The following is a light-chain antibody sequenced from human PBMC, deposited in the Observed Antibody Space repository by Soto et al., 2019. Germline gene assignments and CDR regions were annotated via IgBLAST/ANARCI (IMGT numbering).Light chain of an antibody. CDR1: QGIGHD. V-gene: IGKV1-6*01. CDR2: AAS. CDR3: LQDYNLWT. Sequence: AIQVTQSPSSLSASIGDRVTITCRASQGIGHDLGWYQQKPGKVPKLLIYAASILQSGVPSRFSGSGYGTDFSLTISSLQPEDVATYYCLQDYNLWTFGQGTKVDIK. J-gene: IGKJ1*01.